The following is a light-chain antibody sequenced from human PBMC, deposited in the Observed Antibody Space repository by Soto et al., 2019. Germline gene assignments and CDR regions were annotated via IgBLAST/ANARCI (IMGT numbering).Light chain of an antibody. Sequence: QSVLTQPPSVSGAPGQRVTISCTGSSSNIGAGYDVHWYQQLPGTAPKLLIYGNSNRPSGVPDRFSGSKSGTSASLASTGLQAEDEADYYCQSYDSSLSGYVVFGGGTKLNVL. CDR3: QSYDSSLSGYVV. CDR1: SSNIGAGYD. J-gene: IGLJ2*01. CDR2: GNS. V-gene: IGLV1-40*01.